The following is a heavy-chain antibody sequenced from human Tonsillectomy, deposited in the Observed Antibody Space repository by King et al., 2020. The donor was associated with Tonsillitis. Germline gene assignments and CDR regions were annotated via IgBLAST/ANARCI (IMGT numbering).Heavy chain of an antibody. CDR1: GFTFTNAW. CDR3: TTGHISGTSGVTYYFDQ. Sequence: VQLVESGGGLVKPGGSLRLSCAASGFTFTNAWMSWVRQAPGKGLEWVGRIKSRGDGGTTDHVAPVKGRFIISRDDSKNMLFLQMNSLKTEDTAVYYCTTGHISGTSGVTYYFDQWGQGTLVTVSS. V-gene: IGHV3-15*01. D-gene: IGHD1-7*01. J-gene: IGHJ4*02. CDR2: IKSRGDGGTT.